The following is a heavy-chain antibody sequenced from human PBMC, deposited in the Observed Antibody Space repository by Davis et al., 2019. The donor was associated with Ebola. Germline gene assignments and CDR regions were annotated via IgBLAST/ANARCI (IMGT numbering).Heavy chain of an antibody. CDR2: ISGSGDNT. Sequence: GESLKISCAASEFIFRNYAMNWVRQAPGKGLEWVSGISGSGDNTYYADSVKGRFTISRDNSKNTMYLQMNSLRAEDTAVYYCAKDVRGFNRSMDYWGQGTLVTVSS. V-gene: IGHV3-23*01. D-gene: IGHD2/OR15-2a*01. CDR3: AKDVRGFNRSMDY. CDR1: EFIFRNYA. J-gene: IGHJ4*02.